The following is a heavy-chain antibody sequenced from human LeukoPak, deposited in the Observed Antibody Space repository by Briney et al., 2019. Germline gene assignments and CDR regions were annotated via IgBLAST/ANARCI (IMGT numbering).Heavy chain of an antibody. J-gene: IGHJ5*02. V-gene: IGHV3-33*01. Sequence: PGGSLRLSRAASGFTFSSYGMHWVRQAPGKGLEWVAVIWYDGSNKYYADSVKGRFTISRDNSKNTLYLQMNSLRAEDTAVYYCAREGHYYGSGSYYSNWFDPWGQGTLVTVSS. CDR1: GFTFSSYG. CDR2: IWYDGSNK. CDR3: AREGHYYGSGSYYSNWFDP. D-gene: IGHD3-10*01.